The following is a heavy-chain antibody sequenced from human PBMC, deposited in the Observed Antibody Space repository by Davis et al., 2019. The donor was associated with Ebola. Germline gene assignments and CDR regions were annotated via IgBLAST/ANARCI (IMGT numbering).Heavy chain of an antibody. D-gene: IGHD3-9*01. CDR2: FSISISYI. J-gene: IGHJ4*02. V-gene: IGHV3-21*01. CDR3: ARDAFSLSRYDTEDH. CDR1: GFTFSSYS. Sequence: GESLKISCAASGFTFSSYSMNWVRQAPGKGLEWVSPFSISISYIYYADSVKGRFTISRDNAKNSLYLQMDSLRVEDTAIYYCARDAFSLSRYDTEDHWGQGTLVTVSS.